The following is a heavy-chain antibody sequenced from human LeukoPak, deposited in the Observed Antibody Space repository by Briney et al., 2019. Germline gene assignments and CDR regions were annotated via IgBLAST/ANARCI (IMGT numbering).Heavy chain of an antibody. D-gene: IGHD2-15*01. CDR1: GGSISSGSYY. CDR3: ARGPVVVVADNWFDP. V-gene: IGHV4-61*02. Sequence: SETLSLTCTVSGGSISSGSYYWSWIRQPAGKGLEWIGRIYTSGSTNYNPSLKSRVTISVDTSRNQFSLKLSSVTAADTAVYYCARGPVVVVADNWFDPWGQGTLVTVSS. CDR2: IYTSGST. J-gene: IGHJ5*02.